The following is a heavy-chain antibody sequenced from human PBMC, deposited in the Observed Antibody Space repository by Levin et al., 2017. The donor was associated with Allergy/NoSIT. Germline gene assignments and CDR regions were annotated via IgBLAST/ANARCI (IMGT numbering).Heavy chain of an antibody. Sequence: GGSLRLSCVASGFTFSTSWMHWVRQVPGKGLVWLARIKSDGSITRYADSVKGRFTISRDNAKNTLYLQMNSLRAEDTAVYYCARHIVVVPAAEPFDYWGQGTLVTVSS. CDR2: IKSDGSIT. CDR3: ARHIVVVPAAEPFDY. D-gene: IGHD2-2*01. V-gene: IGHV3-74*01. J-gene: IGHJ4*02. CDR1: GFTFSTSW.